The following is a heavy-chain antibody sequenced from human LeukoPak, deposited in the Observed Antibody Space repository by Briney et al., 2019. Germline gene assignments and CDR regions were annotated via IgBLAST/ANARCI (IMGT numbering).Heavy chain of an antibody. D-gene: IGHD4-17*01. CDR3: ASLGATVTTRWYYYYYYYMDV. CDR2: IYHSGSP. Sequence: PSETLSLTCTVSGYSISSGYYWGWIRQPPGKGLEWIGSIYHSGSPYYNPSLKSRVTISVDTSKNHFSLKLSSVTAADAAVYYCASLGATVTTRWYYYYYYYMDVWGKGTTVTISS. J-gene: IGHJ6*03. V-gene: IGHV4-38-2*02. CDR1: GYSISSGYY.